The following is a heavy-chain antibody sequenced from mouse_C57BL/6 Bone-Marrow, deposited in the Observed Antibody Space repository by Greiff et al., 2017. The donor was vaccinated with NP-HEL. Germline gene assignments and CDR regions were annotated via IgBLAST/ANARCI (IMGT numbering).Heavy chain of an antibody. D-gene: IGHD2-2*01. CDR1: GYTFTDYY. J-gene: IGHJ3*01. CDR3: ASMVTTGGFAY. V-gene: IGHV1-77*01. CDR2: IGPGSGST. Sequence: QVQLQQSGAELVKPGASVKISCKASGYTFTDYYINWVKQRPGQGLEWIGKIGPGSGSTYYNEKFKGKATLTVDKSSSTAYMQLSSLTSEDSAVYYCASMVTTGGFAYWGQGTLVTVSA.